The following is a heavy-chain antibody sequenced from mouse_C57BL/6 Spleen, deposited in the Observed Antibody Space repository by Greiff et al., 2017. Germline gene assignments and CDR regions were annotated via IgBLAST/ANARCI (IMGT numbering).Heavy chain of an antibody. V-gene: IGHV1-81*01. CDR2: IYPRSGNT. D-gene: IGHD1-1*01. Sequence: VQLQESGAELARPGASVKLSCKASGYTFTSYGISWVKQRTGQGLEWIGEIYPRSGNTYYTEKFKGKATLTADKSSSTAYMELRSLTSEDSAVYFGAVYGSSFFLRSWFAYWGQGTLVTVSA. CDR1: GYTFTSYG. CDR3: AVYGSSFFLRSWFAY. J-gene: IGHJ3*01.